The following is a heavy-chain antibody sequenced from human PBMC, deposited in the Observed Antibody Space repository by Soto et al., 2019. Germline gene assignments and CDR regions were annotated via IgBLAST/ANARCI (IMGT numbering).Heavy chain of an antibody. D-gene: IGHD1-1*01. CDR2: ISAHSGNT. J-gene: IGHJ4*02. CDR1: VYAFTTYG. CDR3: ARGRYGDY. Sequence: QVHLVQSGAEVKKPGASVKVSCKGSVYAFTTYGITWVRQAPGQGLEWMGWISAHSGNTNYAQKLQGRVTVTRDTSTSTAYMELSSRRSDDTAVYYCARGRYGDYWGQGALVTVSS. V-gene: IGHV1-18*01.